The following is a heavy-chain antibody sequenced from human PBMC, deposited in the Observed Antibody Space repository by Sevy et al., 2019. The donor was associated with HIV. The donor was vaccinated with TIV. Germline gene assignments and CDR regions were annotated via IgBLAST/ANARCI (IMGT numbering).Heavy chain of an antibody. J-gene: IGHJ4*02. D-gene: IGHD3-9*01. Sequence: SETLSLTCSVSGGSISSSNWWSWVRQPPGKGLEWIGEIYRSGGTNYNPSLKSRVTISVDKSKNQFSLKLSSVTAADTAVYYCARNDILTGYCKWGQGTLVTVSS. CDR3: ARNDILTGYCK. V-gene: IGHV4-4*02. CDR1: GGSISSSNW. CDR2: IYRSGGT.